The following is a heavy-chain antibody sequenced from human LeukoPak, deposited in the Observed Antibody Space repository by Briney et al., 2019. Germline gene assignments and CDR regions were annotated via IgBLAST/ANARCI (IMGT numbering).Heavy chain of an antibody. J-gene: IGHJ3*01. V-gene: IGHV3-11*04. Sequence: KSGGSLRLSCAASGFNFNDYYMTWIRQAPGKGLEWLSYISSTTGRIIYYADSVKGRLTIYRDNTKSCLFLQMVSLRVEDTAVYYCARYYSDAFDVWGQGTVVTVSS. D-gene: IGHD3-10*01. CDR3: ARYYSDAFDV. CDR2: ISSTTGRII. CDR1: GFNFNDYY.